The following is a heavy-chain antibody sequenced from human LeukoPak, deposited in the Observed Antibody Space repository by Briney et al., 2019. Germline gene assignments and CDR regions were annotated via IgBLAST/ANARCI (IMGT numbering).Heavy chain of an antibody. CDR2: IKQDGSEQ. D-gene: IGHD6-19*01. Sequence: GGSLRLSCVGSGFSFSSYWMAWVRQAPGKGLEWVASIKQDGSEQRYVDSVKGRFTISRDNSNNTLYLQVNSLRVEDTAVYYCAKVRWDNSGWYYSDSWGQGTLVTVSS. CDR1: GFSFSSYW. J-gene: IGHJ4*02. CDR3: AKVRWDNSGWYYSDS. V-gene: IGHV3-7*01.